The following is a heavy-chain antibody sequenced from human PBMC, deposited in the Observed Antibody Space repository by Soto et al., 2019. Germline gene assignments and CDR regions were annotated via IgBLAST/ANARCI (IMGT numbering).Heavy chain of an antibody. CDR1: GGPVSSTINY. CDR3: ARQLGAYYFMDA. J-gene: IGHJ6*03. D-gene: IGHD1-26*01. Sequence: SETLSPTCTVSGGPVSSTINYWGWMRQPPGKGLEGIGIGYIGTSHYNPSLESRVTRSADTSENHFSRKVTAVNAADTTVYNGARQLGAYYFMDAWGKGTSDTIS. V-gene: IGHV4-39*01. CDR2: IGYIGTS.